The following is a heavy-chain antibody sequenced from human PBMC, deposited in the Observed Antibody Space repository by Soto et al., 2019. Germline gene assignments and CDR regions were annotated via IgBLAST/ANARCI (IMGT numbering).Heavy chain of an antibody. CDR3: ARTSAAGKYYYGMDV. V-gene: IGHV5-51*01. CDR1: GYSFTSYW. Sequence: GESLKISCKGSGYSFTSYWIGWVRQMPGKDLEWTRIIYPGDSDTRYSPSFQGQVTISADKSISTAYLQWSSLKASDTAMYYCARTSAAGKYYYGMDVWGQGTTVTVSS. D-gene: IGHD6-13*01. CDR2: IYPGDSDT. J-gene: IGHJ6*02.